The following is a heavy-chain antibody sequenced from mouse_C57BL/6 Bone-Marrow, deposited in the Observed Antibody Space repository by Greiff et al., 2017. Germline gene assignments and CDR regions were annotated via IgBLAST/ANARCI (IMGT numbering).Heavy chain of an antibody. CDR1: GFTFTDYY. J-gene: IGHJ1*03. V-gene: IGHV7-3*01. CDR2: IRNKANGYTT. CDR3: ARCYYGSSYWYFDV. Sequence: EVQGVESGGGLVQPGGSLSLSCAASGFTFTDYYMSWVRQPPGKALEWLGFIRNKANGYTTEYSASVKGRFTISRDNSKSILYLQMNALRAEDSATYYCARCYYGSSYWYFDVWGTGTTVTVSS. D-gene: IGHD1-1*01.